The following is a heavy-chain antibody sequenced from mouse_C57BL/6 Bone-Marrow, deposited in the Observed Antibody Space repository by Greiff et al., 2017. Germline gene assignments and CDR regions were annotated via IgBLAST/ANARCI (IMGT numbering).Heavy chain of an antibody. CDR2: VYPYNGGT. Sequence: EVQLVESGPVLVKPGPSVKISCKASGFPFTDYYMHWVTPSHGKSLEWIGLVYPYNGGTSYNQKFKGKATLTVDTASSTAYMELNSLTSDDSAVYYCARDGNYPAWFAYWGQGTLVTVSA. CDR1: GFPFTDYY. J-gene: IGHJ3*01. CDR3: ARDGNYPAWFAY. D-gene: IGHD2-1*01. V-gene: IGHV1-36*01.